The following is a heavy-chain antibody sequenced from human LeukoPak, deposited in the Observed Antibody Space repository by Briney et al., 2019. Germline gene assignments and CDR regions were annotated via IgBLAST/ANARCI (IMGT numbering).Heavy chain of an antibody. Sequence: GASVKVSCKASGYTFTCYYMHWVRQAPGQGLEWMGWINPNSGGTNYAQKFQGRVTMTRDTSISTAYMELSRLRSDDTAVYYCARDQAHYYGSGSYFNWGQGTLVTVSS. CDR3: ARDQAHYYGSGSYFN. CDR2: INPNSGGT. D-gene: IGHD3-10*01. CDR1: GYTFTCYY. J-gene: IGHJ4*02. V-gene: IGHV1-2*02.